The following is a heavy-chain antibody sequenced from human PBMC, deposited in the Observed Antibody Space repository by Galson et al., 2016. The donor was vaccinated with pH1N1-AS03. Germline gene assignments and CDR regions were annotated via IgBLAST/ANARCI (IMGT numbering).Heavy chain of an antibody. V-gene: IGHV5-51*03. CDR3: ARGDGYNYYFDY. CDR2: IYPGDSDT. D-gene: IGHD5-24*01. CDR1: GFRFTTYW. Sequence: QSGAEVKKPGESLMISCKASGFRFTTYWIAWVRQLPGKGLEWMGFIYPGDSDTKYSPSFQGQVTISADKSISTAYLRWNSLKASDTAMYYSARGDGYNYYFDYWGQGTLVTVSS. J-gene: IGHJ4*02.